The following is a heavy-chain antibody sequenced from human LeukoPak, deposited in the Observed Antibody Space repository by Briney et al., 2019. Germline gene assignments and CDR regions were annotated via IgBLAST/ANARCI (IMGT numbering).Heavy chain of an antibody. V-gene: IGHV1-46*01. CDR3: ARDLFPAVAGTPTFFDY. D-gene: IGHD6-19*01. CDR2: INPSSGST. CDR1: GYTFTSYY. Sequence: GASVKVSCKASGYTFTSYYMHWVRQAPGQGLDWMGAINPSSGSTSYAQKFQGRVTMTTYMSTSKVYMELSSLRSEDTAVYYCARDLFPAVAGTPTFFDYWGQGTLLTVSS. J-gene: IGHJ4*02.